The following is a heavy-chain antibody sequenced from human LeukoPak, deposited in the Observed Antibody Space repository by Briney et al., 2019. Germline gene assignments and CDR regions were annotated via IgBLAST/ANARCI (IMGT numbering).Heavy chain of an antibody. CDR3: ARGITMVRGAEGMDV. V-gene: IGHV4-39*07. Sequence: PSETLSLTCTVSGGSISSSSYYWGWIRQPPGKGLEWIGSIYYSGSTYYNPSLKSRVTISVDTSKNQFSLKLSSVTAADTAVYYCARGITMVRGAEGMDVRGKGTTVTVSS. CDR2: IYYSGST. J-gene: IGHJ6*03. CDR1: GGSISSSSYY. D-gene: IGHD3-10*01.